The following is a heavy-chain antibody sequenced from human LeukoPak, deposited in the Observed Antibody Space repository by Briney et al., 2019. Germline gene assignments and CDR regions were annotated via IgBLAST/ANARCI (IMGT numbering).Heavy chain of an antibody. Sequence: GGSLRLSCAASGFTFSSYGTHWVRQAPGKGLEWVANIKQDGSEKYYVDSVKGRFTISRDNAKNSLYLQMNSLRAEDTAVYYCARDQGIVGATIDTYFDYWGQGTLVTVSS. CDR3: ARDQGIVGATIDTYFDY. J-gene: IGHJ4*02. CDR1: GFTFSSYG. D-gene: IGHD1-26*01. V-gene: IGHV3-7*01. CDR2: IKQDGSEK.